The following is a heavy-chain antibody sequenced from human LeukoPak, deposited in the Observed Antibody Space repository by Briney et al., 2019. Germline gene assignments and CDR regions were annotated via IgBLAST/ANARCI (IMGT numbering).Heavy chain of an antibody. CDR1: GFTFSNYE. D-gene: IGHD5-18*01. Sequence: PGGSLRLSCAASGFTFSNYEMNWVRQVPGKGLEWVSYISSTGSTIYYADSVKGRFTISRDNARSSLYLQMNSLRAEDTAVYYCAREGFSSDYPFDYWGQGTLVTVSS. CDR3: AREGFSSDYPFDY. J-gene: IGHJ4*02. V-gene: IGHV3-48*03. CDR2: ISSTGSTI.